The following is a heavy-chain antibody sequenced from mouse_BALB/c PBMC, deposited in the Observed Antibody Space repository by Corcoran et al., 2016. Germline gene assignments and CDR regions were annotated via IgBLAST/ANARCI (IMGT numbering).Heavy chain of an antibody. CDR2: IYWDDDK. J-gene: IGHJ4*01. Sequence: QVTLKESGPGILQPSQTLSLTCSFSGFSLSTSGMGVSWIRQPSGKGLEWLAHIYWDDDKRYNPSLKSRLTISKDTSRNQVFLKITSVDTADTATYYCARSYRYGAMDYWGQGTSVTVSS. CDR3: ARSYRYGAMDY. D-gene: IGHD2-14*01. V-gene: IGHV8-12*01. CDR1: GFSLSTSGMG.